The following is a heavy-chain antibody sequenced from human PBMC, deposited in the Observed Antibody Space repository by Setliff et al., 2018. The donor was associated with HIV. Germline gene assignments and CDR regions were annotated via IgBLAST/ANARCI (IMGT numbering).Heavy chain of an antibody. Sequence: SETLSLTCSVSGTSVSSDYWSWIRQPPGKGLEWIGEINHSGNTEYNSSLKSRVSISVDTSKNHLSLKLTSLTAADTAVYYCARDQRLLGVQPPYWYFDLWGRGTQVTVSS. CDR2: INHSGNT. J-gene: IGHJ2*01. D-gene: IGHD6-25*01. CDR1: GTSVSSDY. V-gene: IGHV4-34*01. CDR3: ARDQRLLGVQPPYWYFDL.